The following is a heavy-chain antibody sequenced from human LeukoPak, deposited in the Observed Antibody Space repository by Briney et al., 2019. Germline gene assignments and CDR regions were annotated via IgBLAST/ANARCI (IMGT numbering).Heavy chain of an antibody. V-gene: IGHV3-23*01. Sequence: GGSLRLSCAASGFTFSSYAMSWVRQAPGKGLEWVSAVTGSGSSTYYADSVKGQFTISRDNSKKMLYLQMNSLRAEDTAIYYCAKEVYDSSGFIDFWGQGTLVTVSS. CDR1: GFTFSSYA. CDR3: AKEVYDSSGFIDF. J-gene: IGHJ4*02. D-gene: IGHD3-22*01. CDR2: VTGSGSST.